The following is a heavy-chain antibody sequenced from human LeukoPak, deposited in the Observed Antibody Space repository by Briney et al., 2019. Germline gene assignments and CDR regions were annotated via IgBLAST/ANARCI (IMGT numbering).Heavy chain of an antibody. CDR3: GRDPSARVTIDF. D-gene: IGHD5-24*01. J-gene: IGHJ4*02. CDR2: VSHDGRNQ. Sequence: PGRSLRLSCAASGFTFSNYAMHWVRQAPGKGLEWVAIVSHDGRNQYYAESVKGRFTISRDSSKNTVSLQMNSLRAGDSALYYCGRDPSARVTIDFWGRGTLVTVSS. V-gene: IGHV3-30*04. CDR1: GFTFSNYA.